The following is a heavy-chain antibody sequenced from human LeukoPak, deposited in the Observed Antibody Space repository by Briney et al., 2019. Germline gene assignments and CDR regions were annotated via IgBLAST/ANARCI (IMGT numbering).Heavy chain of an antibody. CDR3: AKGYGSGNYYSDY. V-gene: IGHV3-69-1*01. CDR1: GFTFSGYA. J-gene: IGHJ4*02. Sequence: GGSLRLSCVASGFTFSGYAMNWVRQAPGKGLELEWVSSISSGGDKNYADSAKSRFTISRDNAKNSLFLQLNSLRAEDTAVYYCAKGYGSGNYYSDYWGQGTLVTVSS. CDR2: ISSGGDK. D-gene: IGHD3-10*01.